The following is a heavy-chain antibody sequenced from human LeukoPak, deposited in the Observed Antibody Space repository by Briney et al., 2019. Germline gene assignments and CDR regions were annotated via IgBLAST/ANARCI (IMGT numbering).Heavy chain of an antibody. D-gene: IGHD3-9*01. CDR2: IWYDGSNK. V-gene: IGHV3-33*06. J-gene: IGHJ4*02. CDR3: AKDEMRYFDWLLQAFDY. CDR1: GFTFSSYG. Sequence: PGRSLRLSCAASGFTFSSYGMHWVRQAPGKGLEWVAVIWYDGSNKYYADSVKGRFTISRDNSKNTLYLQMNSLRAEDTAVYYCAKDEMRYFDWLLQAFDYWGQGTLVTVSS.